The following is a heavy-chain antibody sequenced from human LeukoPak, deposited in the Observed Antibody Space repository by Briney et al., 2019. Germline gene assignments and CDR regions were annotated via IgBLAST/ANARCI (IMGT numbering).Heavy chain of an antibody. V-gene: IGHV3-33*01. Sequence: GRSLRLSCVASGFPFSSYGMRWVRQAPGRGLEWVAVIWYDGSNKYYADSMKGRFTISRDNSKNTLYLQMNSLRAEDTGVYYCARAVGPFDYWGQGTLVTVSS. CDR2: IWYDGSNK. CDR1: GFPFSSYG. CDR3: ARAVGPFDY. D-gene: IGHD1-26*01. J-gene: IGHJ4*02.